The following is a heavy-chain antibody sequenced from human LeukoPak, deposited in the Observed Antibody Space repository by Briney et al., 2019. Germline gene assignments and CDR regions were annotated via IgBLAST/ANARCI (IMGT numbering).Heavy chain of an antibody. D-gene: IGHD5-18*01. Sequence: PSETLSLTCTVSGGSISSSSYYWGWIRQPPGKGLEWIGSIYYSGSTYYNPSLKSRVSISVDTSKNQFSLKLSSVTAADTAVYYCARAHVDTAPPFDYWGQGTLVTVSS. CDR3: ARAHVDTAPPFDY. CDR2: IYYSGST. J-gene: IGHJ4*02. V-gene: IGHV4-39*07. CDR1: GGSISSSSYY.